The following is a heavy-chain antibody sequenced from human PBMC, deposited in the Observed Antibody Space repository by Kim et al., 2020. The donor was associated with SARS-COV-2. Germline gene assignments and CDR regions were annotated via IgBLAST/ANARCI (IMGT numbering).Heavy chain of an antibody. CDR3: ARDQGDGGNTFDF. V-gene: IGHV1-2*02. D-gene: IGHD2-15*01. Sequence: NYAQKFRGRVSMTRDRSINTVYMEVNRLRSDDTALYYCARDQGDGGNTFDFWGQGTPVTVSS. J-gene: IGHJ4*02.